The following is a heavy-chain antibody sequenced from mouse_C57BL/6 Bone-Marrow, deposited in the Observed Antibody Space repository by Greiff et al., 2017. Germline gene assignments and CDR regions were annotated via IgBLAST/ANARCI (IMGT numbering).Heavy chain of an antibody. D-gene: IGHD2-4*01. V-gene: IGHV5-17*01. J-gene: IGHJ1*03. Sequence: EVQVVESGGGLVKPGGSLKLSCAASGFTFSDYGMHWVRQAPEKGLEWVAYISSGSSTIYYADTVKGRFTISRDNAKNTLFLQMTSMRSEDTAMYYCARDYRGRLYWYFDVWGTGTTVTVSS. CDR2: ISSGSSTI. CDR3: ARDYRGRLYWYFDV. CDR1: GFTFSDYG.